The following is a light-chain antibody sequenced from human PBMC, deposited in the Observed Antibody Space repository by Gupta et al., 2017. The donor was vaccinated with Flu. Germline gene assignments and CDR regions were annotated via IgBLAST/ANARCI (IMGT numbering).Light chain of an antibody. J-gene: IGLJ2*01. CDR2: EVT. Sequence: SDDVGGYNYVSWHRQNPGKAPKTLIFEVTKRPSGVPDRFSGSKSGNTASLTVSGLQAEDEADYYCSSYAGSNNCVVFGGGTKLTVL. V-gene: IGLV2-8*01. CDR1: SDDVGGYNY. CDR3: SSYAGSNNCVV.